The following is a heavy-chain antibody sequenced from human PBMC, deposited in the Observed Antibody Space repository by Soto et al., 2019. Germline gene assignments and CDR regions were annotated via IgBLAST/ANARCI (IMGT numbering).Heavy chain of an antibody. V-gene: IGHV3-23*01. D-gene: IGHD4-17*01. Sequence: EVHLLESGGGLVQPGGSLRLSCAASGFTFSNHGMTWVRQAPGKGLECVSGISGNGLNTYYADSVKGRFTISRDNSRNRMYLQMNSRRVEDATLSYWARRVDYGDFVLDFSGQGTMVNVSS. CDR2: ISGNGLNT. J-gene: IGHJ3*01. CDR1: GFTFSNHG. CDR3: ARRVDYGDFVLDF.